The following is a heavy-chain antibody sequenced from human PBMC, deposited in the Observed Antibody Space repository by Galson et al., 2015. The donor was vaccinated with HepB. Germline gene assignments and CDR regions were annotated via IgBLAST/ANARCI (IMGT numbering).Heavy chain of an antibody. V-gene: IGHV3-53*01. CDR3: ARDHFDYSNAIYYFDS. Sequence: SLRLSCAASRFTVSGSYMSWVRQAPGKGLEWVSVFHSDGDSDYADSVQGRFTISRDNSKNTLYLQMNSLRAEDTAVYFCARDHFDYSNAIYYFDSWGQGTLVTVSS. CDR1: RFTVSGSY. CDR2: FHSDGDS. J-gene: IGHJ4*02. D-gene: IGHD4-11*01.